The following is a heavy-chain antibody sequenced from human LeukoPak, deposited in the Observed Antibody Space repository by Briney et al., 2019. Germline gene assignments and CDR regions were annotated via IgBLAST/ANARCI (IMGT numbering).Heavy chain of an antibody. CDR3: AKDYNMGH. V-gene: IGHV3-23*01. D-gene: IGHD5-24*01. CDR1: GFTFSTYA. CDR2: IDGTATST. Sequence: PGGSLRLSCAASGFTFSTYAMNWVRQAPGKGLEWVSTIDGTATSTYYPDSVKGRFTISRDNSKNTLYLQMSGPRAEDTAIYYCAKDYNMGHWGQGTLVTVSS. J-gene: IGHJ4*02.